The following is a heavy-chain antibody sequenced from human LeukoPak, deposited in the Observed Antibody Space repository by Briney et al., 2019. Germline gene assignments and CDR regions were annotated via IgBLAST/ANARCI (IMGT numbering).Heavy chain of an antibody. D-gene: IGHD6-13*01. CDR3: ARLHSSSWYFIDY. CDR2: IYYSGST. CDR1: GGSSSSYY. J-gene: IGHJ4*02. V-gene: IGHV4-59*01. Sequence: SETLSLTCTVSGGSSSSYYWSWIRQPPGKGLEWIGYIYYSGSTSYNPSLKSQVTMSVDTSKNQLSLKLSSVTAADTAVYYCARLHSSSWYFIDYWGQGTLVTVSS.